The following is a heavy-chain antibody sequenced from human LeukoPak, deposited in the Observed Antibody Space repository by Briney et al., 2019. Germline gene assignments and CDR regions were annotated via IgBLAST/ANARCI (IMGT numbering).Heavy chain of an antibody. CDR2: INPNAGDT. Sequence: ALLKVSCKTSGYTFTDSYMHWVRQAPGQGLEWIGWINPNAGDTTYAQGFRGRVTMTRDTSISTVYMELNSLKLDDTAVYYCTREGRVGVPFDYWGQGTLVTVSS. V-gene: IGHV1-2*02. CDR1: GYTFTDSY. D-gene: IGHD2-15*01. J-gene: IGHJ4*02. CDR3: TREGRVGVPFDY.